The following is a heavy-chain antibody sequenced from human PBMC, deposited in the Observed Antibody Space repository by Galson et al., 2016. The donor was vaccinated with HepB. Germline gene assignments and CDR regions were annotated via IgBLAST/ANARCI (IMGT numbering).Heavy chain of an antibody. D-gene: IGHD1-26*01. Sequence: SLRLSCAASGSTVSNNYMIWFRQAPGKVLEWVSLIYSTGTTSYADSVKGRFTISRDSSKNTLYLQMNSLRAEDTAIYYCARDSGTPPPRRGPSSGYWGQGTLVTVSS. CDR3: ARDSGTPPPRRGPSSGY. CDR1: GSTVSNNY. J-gene: IGHJ4*02. CDR2: IYSTGTT. V-gene: IGHV3-53*01.